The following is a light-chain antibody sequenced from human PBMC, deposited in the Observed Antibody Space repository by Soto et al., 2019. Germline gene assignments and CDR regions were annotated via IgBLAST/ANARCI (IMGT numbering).Light chain of an antibody. Sequence: QLVLTQPPSVSGAPGQRVTISCTGSSSNIGAGYDVHWYQQLPGTAPKLLIYGNNNRPSGVPDRFSGSKSGTSASLAITGLQAEDEADYYCQSYDSSLSGHVVFGGGTKLTVL. V-gene: IGLV1-40*01. CDR1: SSNIGAGYD. CDR2: GNN. CDR3: QSYDSSLSGHVV. J-gene: IGLJ2*01.